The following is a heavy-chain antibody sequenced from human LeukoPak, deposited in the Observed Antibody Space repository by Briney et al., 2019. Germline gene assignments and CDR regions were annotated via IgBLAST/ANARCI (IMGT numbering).Heavy chain of an antibody. CDR3: ARGRRWFVGYYFDY. D-gene: IGHD3-10*01. CDR2: INHSGST. Sequence: SETLSLTCAVYGGSFGGYYWSWIRQPPGKGLEWIGEINHSGSTNYNPSLKSRVTISVDTSKNQFSLKLSSVTAADTAVYYCARGRRWFVGYYFDYWGQGTLVTVSS. J-gene: IGHJ4*02. CDR1: GGSFGGYY. V-gene: IGHV4-34*01.